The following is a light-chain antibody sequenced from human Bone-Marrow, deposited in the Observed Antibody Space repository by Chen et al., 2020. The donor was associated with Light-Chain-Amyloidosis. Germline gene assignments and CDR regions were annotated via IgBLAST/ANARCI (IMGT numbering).Light chain of an antibody. V-gene: IGLV3-19*01. Sequence: SSELTQDPAVSVTLGQTVRITCQGDSLRYYPATWYQQKPGQAPVLVISRNNNRPSGIPDRFSGSSSGNAASLNSTGAQAEDEADYHCSSRDTTGNHLLFGGGTSLSVL. CDR1: SLRYYP. CDR2: RNN. J-gene: IGLJ2*01. CDR3: SSRDTTGNHLL.